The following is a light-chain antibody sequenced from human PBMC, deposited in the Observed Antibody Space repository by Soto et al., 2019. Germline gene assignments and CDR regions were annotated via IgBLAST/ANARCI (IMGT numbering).Light chain of an antibody. CDR2: GAS. CDR1: QSVSSSY. V-gene: IGKV3-20*01. J-gene: IGKJ1*01. Sequence: EVVLTQSPCTLSLSPGERATLSCRASQSVSSSYLAWYQQKPGQAPRLLIYGASNRATGIADRFSGSGSGTDFTLTINRLEPEDFAVYYCQHYGSSRTFGHGTKV. CDR3: QHYGSSRT.